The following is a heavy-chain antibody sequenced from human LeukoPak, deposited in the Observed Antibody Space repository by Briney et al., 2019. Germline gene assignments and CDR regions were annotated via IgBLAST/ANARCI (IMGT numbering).Heavy chain of an antibody. D-gene: IGHD5-12*01. Sequence: SETLSLTCTVSGGSISSYYWSWIRQSPGKGLEWIGYVYYSGSTNYNPSLKSRVTISVDTSKNQFSLKLSSVTAADTAVYYCARGRTVATTLPDYWDQGTLVTVSS. CDR2: VYYSGST. J-gene: IGHJ4*02. CDR3: ARGRTVATTLPDY. V-gene: IGHV4-59*01. CDR1: GGSISSYY.